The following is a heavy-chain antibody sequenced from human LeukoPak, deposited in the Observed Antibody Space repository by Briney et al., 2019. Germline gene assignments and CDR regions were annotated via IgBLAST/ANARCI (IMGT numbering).Heavy chain of an antibody. CDR1: GGSATSTNW. V-gene: IGHV4-4*02. CDR3: AREGGFYRPLDY. J-gene: IGHJ4*02. Sequence: PSETLSLTCVESGGSATSTNWWTWFRQPPGKGLEWIGEVHLEGGTNYNPSLNSRLVMSADLPENHITLKLASVTAADTAVYYCAREGGFYRPLDYSGQGTLVTVSS. D-gene: IGHD6-25*01. CDR2: VHLEGGT.